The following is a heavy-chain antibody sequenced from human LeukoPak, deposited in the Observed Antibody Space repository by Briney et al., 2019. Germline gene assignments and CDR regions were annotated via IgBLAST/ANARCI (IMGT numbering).Heavy chain of an antibody. CDR2: ISSGGNTI. J-gene: IGHJ6*03. Sequence: GGSLRLSCAASGFTFSDNYMTWIRQAPGKGLEWVSYISSGGNTIYYADSVKGRFTISRDNAKNSLYLQMNSLRAEDTAVYYCANGGVTTPNNHYYCYMDVWGKGTTVTVSS. CDR3: ANGGVTTPNNHYYCYMDV. D-gene: IGHD4-11*01. CDR1: GFTFSDNY. V-gene: IGHV3-11*04.